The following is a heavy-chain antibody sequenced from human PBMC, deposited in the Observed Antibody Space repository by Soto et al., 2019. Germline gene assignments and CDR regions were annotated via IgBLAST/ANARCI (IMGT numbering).Heavy chain of an antibody. V-gene: IGHV4-39*01. J-gene: IGHJ4*02. D-gene: IGHD4-17*01. CDR2: IYYSGST. CDR3: AKHGVSTVTTNFDF. Sequence: PKSLTSTVSGGTVSSRSSSWGWIRQPPGKGLEWIGTIYYSGSTYYNPSLRSRVTISVDTSKNQFSLKLSSVTAADTALFYCAKHGVSTVTTNFDFWGQGTLVPVTS. CDR1: GGTVSSRSSS.